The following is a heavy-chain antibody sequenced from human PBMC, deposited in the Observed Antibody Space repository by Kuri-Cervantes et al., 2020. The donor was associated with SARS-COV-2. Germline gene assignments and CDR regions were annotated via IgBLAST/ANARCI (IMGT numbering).Heavy chain of an antibody. CDR2: ISTSGSTI. Sequence: GESLKISCAASGFTFSDYYMTWIRQAPGKGLEWVSYISTSGSTIYYADSVKGRFTISRDNSKNTLYLQMNSLRAEDTVVYYCAKTGYYDSSGYYYWGQGTLVTVSS. V-gene: IGHV3-11*01. CDR1: GFTFSDYY. D-gene: IGHD3-22*01. J-gene: IGHJ4*02. CDR3: AKTGYYDSSGYYY.